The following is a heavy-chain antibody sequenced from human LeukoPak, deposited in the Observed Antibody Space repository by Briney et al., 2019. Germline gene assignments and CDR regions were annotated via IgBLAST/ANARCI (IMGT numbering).Heavy chain of an antibody. CDR1: GGSISSSFYP. CDR2: IYYSGNT. V-gene: IGHV4-39*01. Sequence: PSETLSLTCTVSGGSISSSFYPWGWIRQPPGKGLEWIGSIYYSGNTYYNPSLKSRVTISVDTSKNQFSLRLTSVTAADTAVYYCATEANSGSIHRFACWGQGTLISVSS. D-gene: IGHD3-10*01. J-gene: IGHJ4*02. CDR3: ATEANSGSIHRFAC.